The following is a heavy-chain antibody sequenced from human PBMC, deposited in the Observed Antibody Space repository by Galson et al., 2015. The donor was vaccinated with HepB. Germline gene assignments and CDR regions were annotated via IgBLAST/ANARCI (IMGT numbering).Heavy chain of an antibody. Sequence: QSGAEVKKPGESLTISCKGSGYYFTSYWISWVRQMPGKGLEWMGRIDPSDSYTTYSPSFQGHVTISVDKSTSTAFLQWSSLRASDSAIYYCTRLRGATVEEYWGQGTLVTVSS. CDR2: IDPSDSYT. D-gene: IGHD3-10*01. V-gene: IGHV5-10-1*01. CDR3: TRLRGATVEEY. CDR1: GYYFTSYW. J-gene: IGHJ4*02.